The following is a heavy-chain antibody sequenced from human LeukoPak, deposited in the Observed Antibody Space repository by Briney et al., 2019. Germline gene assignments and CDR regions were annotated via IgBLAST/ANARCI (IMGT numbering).Heavy chain of an antibody. Sequence: GGSLRLSCAASGFTFSDYGVNWVPQAPGKGLEWVSYISSSPISIYYADSVRGRFTISRDNAKNSVFLQMNSLRAEDTAVYYCARGSADDDDKWIDPWGQGTLVTVSS. D-gene: IGHD1-1*01. J-gene: IGHJ5*02. CDR3: ARGSADDDDKWIDP. V-gene: IGHV3-48*03. CDR1: GFTFSDYG. CDR2: ISSSPISI.